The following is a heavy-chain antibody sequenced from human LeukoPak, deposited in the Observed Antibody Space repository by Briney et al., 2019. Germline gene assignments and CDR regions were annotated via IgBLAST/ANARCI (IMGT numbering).Heavy chain of an antibody. CDR1: GFNFDNYA. CDR3: AKDSEGGTYFYDYMDV. J-gene: IGHJ6*03. V-gene: IGHV3-9*01. Sequence: GGSLRLSCVGSGFNFDNYAMHWVRQAPGKGLEWVSSVSWKGGSIGYADSVKGRFTISRDNAKNSLYLQMNSLRREDTALYYCAKDSEGGTYFYDYMDVWGKGTMVTVSS. CDR2: VSWKGGSI.